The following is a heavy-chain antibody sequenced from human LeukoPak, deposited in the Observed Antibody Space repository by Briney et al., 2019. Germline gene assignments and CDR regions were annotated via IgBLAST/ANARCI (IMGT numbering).Heavy chain of an antibody. CDR1: GYTFTSYG. J-gene: IGHJ3*02. Sequence: ASVKVSCKASGYTFTSYGISWVRQAPGQGLEWMGGIIPIFGTANYAQKFQGRVTITTDESTSTAYMELSSLRSEDTAVYYCASPEDIVVVPASLLPAFDIWGQGTMVTVSS. D-gene: IGHD2-2*01. V-gene: IGHV1-69*05. CDR2: IIPIFGTA. CDR3: ASPEDIVVVPASLLPAFDI.